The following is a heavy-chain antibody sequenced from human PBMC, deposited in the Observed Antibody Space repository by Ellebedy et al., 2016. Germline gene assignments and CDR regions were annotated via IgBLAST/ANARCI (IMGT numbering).Heavy chain of an antibody. J-gene: IGHJ4*02. D-gene: IGHD5-18*01. CDR1: GGSMNNYF. CDR2: MFTSGST. Sequence: SETLSLXXTVSGGSMNNYFWIWIRKPAGKGLEWIGRMFTSGSTNYNPSLKSRITMSLDTSKNLFSLRLASVTAADTATYYCARQPGLAMSLPSAIKAGFDSWGQGTLVTVFS. CDR3: ARQPGLAMSLPSAIKAGFDS. V-gene: IGHV4-4*07.